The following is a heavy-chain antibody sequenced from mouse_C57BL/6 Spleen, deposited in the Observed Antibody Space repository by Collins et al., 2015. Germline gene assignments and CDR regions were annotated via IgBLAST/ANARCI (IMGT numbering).Heavy chain of an antibody. Sequence: QVQLQQSGPELVKPGASVKISCKASGYAFSSSWMNRVKQRPGQGLEWIGRIYPGDGDTNYNGRFRGTATLTADKSSTTAYMQLSSLTSVDSAVYFCARDSSYGFAYWGQGTLVTVSA. D-gene: IGHD1-1*01. J-gene: IGHJ3*01. V-gene: IGHV1-82*01. CDR2: IYPGDGDT. CDR3: ARDSSYGFAY. CDR1: GYAFSSSW.